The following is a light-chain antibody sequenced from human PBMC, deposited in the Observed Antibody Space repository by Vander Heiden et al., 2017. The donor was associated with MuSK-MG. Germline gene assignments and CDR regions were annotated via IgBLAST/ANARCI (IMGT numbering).Light chain of an antibody. Sequence: QSALTQPASVSGSPGQSITISCNGTSGDICGSNFVSWYQQHPGQAPKLLIYDVTLRPSWVSNRFSGSKSGNTASLTISSLQGEDESDYYCTSYTSASTCVFGTGTKVSVL. CDR2: DVT. CDR1: SGDICGSNF. V-gene: IGLV2-14*03. J-gene: IGLJ1*01. CDR3: TSYTSASTCV.